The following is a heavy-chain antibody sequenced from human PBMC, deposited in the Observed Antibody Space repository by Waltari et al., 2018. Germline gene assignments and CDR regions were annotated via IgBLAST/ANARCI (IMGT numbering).Heavy chain of an antibody. CDR3: ARSTGIPTGHYMDV. Sequence: QVQLQESGPGLVRPAETLSLNCTVSGGSISSSNYFWAWVRQTPGKGLEWIGSIYYSEITYYNPSLKSRVTISGETSKNQFSLNLSSVTAADSAVYYCARSTGIPTGHYMDVWGKGTTVTISS. J-gene: IGHJ6*03. CDR2: IYYSEIT. V-gene: IGHV4-39*07. D-gene: IGHD1-1*01. CDR1: GGSISSSNYF.